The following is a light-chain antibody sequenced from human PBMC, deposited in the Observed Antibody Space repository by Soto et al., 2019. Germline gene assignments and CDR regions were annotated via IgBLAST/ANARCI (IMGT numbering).Light chain of an antibody. CDR2: KVS. CDR1: QSLVHSDGIAY. V-gene: IGKV2-30*02. CDR3: MQGTHWPIT. Sequence: DVVMTQSPLSLPVTLGQPASISCRSNQSLVHSDGIAYFSWFQQRPGRSPRRLIYKVSNRDSGAPARFSGSGSGTDFALKISRVEAEDVGVYYCMQGTHWPITFGKGTRLEIK. J-gene: IGKJ5*01.